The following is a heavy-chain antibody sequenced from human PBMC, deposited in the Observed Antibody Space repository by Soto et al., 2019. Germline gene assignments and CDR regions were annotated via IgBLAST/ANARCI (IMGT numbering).Heavy chain of an antibody. CDR1: VGSISSGGYY. J-gene: IGHJ6*02. Sequence: PSETLSLNCTVSVGSISSGGYYWSWILQHPGKGLEWIGYIYYSGSTYYNPSLKSRVTISVDTSKNQFSLKLSSVTAADTAVYYCASRIAAAGDYYYYGMDVWGQGTTVTVSS. CDR2: IYYSGST. D-gene: IGHD6-13*01. V-gene: IGHV4-31*03. CDR3: ASRIAAAGDYYYYGMDV.